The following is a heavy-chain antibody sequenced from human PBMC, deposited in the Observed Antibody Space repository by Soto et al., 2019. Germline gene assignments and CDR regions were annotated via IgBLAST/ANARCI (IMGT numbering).Heavy chain of an antibody. CDR3: ARASWNDYDNVWGSYRAGTFDY. D-gene: IGHD3-16*02. CDR1: GGSISSGDYY. CDR2: IYYSGST. Sequence: QVQLQESGPGLVKPSQTLSLTCTVSGGSISSGDYYWSWIRQPPGKGLEWIGYIYYSGSTYYNPSLKSRVPMSVDMFKNQFSLKLSSVTAADTALYYCARASWNDYDNVWGSYRAGTFDYWGQGTLVTVSS. V-gene: IGHV4-30-4*01. J-gene: IGHJ4*02.